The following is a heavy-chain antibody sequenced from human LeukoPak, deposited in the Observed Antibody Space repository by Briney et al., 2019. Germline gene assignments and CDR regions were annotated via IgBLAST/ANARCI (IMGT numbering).Heavy chain of an antibody. Sequence: GGSLRLSCAASGLTVSSNYMRWLRQATGKGREWVSDIYSGDSTYYPDSVKSPSTITRDNSKNTLYLQMNSLRAEDTAVYYCARALGYSDSSGYFDYWGQGTLVTVSS. V-gene: IGHV3-53*01. J-gene: IGHJ4*02. D-gene: IGHD3-22*01. CDR2: IYSGDST. CDR1: GLTVSSNY. CDR3: ARALGYSDSSGYFDY.